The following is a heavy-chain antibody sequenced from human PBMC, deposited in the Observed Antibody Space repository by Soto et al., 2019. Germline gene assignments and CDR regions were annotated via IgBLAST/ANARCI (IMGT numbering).Heavy chain of an antibody. D-gene: IGHD2-2*01. J-gene: IGHJ4*02. CDR3: SREDHRYCSSASCYGGDY. V-gene: IGHV3-49*03. CDR2: IRSKAYGATP. CDR1: GFSFGDYA. Sequence: PGGSLRLSCTTSGFSFGDYALSWFRQAPGKGLEWVGFIRSKAYGATPDYAAAVRGRFTISRDDSKSIVYLQMNSLKTEDTAVYYCSREDHRYCSSASCYGGDYWGQGTLVTVSS.